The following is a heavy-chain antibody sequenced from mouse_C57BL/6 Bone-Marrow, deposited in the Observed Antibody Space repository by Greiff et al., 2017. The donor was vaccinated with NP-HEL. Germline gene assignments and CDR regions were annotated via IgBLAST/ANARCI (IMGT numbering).Heavy chain of an antibody. V-gene: IGHV1-82*01. CDR3: ARVDPFFDY. J-gene: IGHJ2*01. CDR2: IYPGDGDT. Sequence: QVHVKQSGPELVKPGASVKISCKASGYAFSSSWMNWVKQRPGKGLEWIGRIYPGDGDTNYNGKFKGKGTLTADTSSSTAYMQLSSLTSEDSAVYFCARVDPFFDYWGQGTTLTVSS. CDR1: GYAFSSSW.